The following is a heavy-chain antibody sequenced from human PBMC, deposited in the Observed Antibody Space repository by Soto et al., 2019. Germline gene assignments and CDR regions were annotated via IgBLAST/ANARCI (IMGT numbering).Heavy chain of an antibody. CDR3: ARDYYYDSSGYPTPSDY. J-gene: IGHJ4*02. CDR2: ISAYNGNT. CDR1: GYTFTSYG. D-gene: IGHD3-22*01. Sequence: GASVNVSCKASGYTFTSYGISWVRQAPGQGLEWMGWISAYNGNTNYAQKLQGRVTMTTDTSTSTAYMELRSLRSDDTAVYYCARDYYYDSSGYPTPSDYWGQGTLVTVSS. V-gene: IGHV1-18*04.